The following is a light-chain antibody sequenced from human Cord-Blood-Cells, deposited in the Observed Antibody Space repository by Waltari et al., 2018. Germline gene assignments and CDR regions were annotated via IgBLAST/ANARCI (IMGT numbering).Light chain of an antibody. CDR1: SSDVGGYNY. CDR3: CSYAGSYTLV. J-gene: IGLJ3*02. Sequence: QSALTQPRPVSGSPGQSVTISCTGPSSDVGGYNYVSCYQQHPGKAPKLMIYDVSKRPSGVPDRFSGSKSGNTASLTISGLQAEDEADYYCCSYAGSYTLVFGGGTKLTVL. CDR2: DVS. V-gene: IGLV2-11*01.